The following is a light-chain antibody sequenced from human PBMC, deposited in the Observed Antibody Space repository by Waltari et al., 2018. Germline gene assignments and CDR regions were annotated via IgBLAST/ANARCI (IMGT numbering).Light chain of an antibody. CDR2: WAS. V-gene: IGKV4-1*01. CDR3: QQYYSPPLT. J-gene: IGKJ4*01. CDR1: QTILSSSNNKNA. Sequence: DIVMTQSPDSLAVSLGERANINCKASQTILSSSNNKNALAWYQQKPGHPPKLLIYWASTRTSGVPDRFSGRGSETDFTLTISRLQADDVAVYYCQQYYSPPLTFGGGTKVEIK.